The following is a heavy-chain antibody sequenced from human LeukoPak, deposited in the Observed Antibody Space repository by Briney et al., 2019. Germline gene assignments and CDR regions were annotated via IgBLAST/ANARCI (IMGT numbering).Heavy chain of an antibody. CDR3: AKNRRASGDYAGALDY. J-gene: IGHJ4*02. CDR2: IGYDRNSK. CDR1: GFTFSSYG. D-gene: IGHD4-17*01. Sequence: GRSLRLSCAAYGFTFSSYGIHWVRQAPGKGLEWVAFIGYDRNSKHYADSVKGRFTISGDNSKNTLYLQMNSLRTEDTAVYYCAKNRRASGDYAGALDYWGQGTLVTVSS. V-gene: IGHV3-30*02.